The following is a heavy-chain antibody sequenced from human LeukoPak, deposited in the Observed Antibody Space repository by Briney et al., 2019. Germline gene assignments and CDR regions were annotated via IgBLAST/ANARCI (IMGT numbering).Heavy chain of an antibody. CDR1: GFTVSSNY. CDR3: ARVRGFAFDI. Sequence: GGSLRLSCAASGFTVSSNYMSWVRQAPGKGLEWVAVIWYDGSNKYYADSVKGRFTISRDNSKNTLYLQMNSLRAEDTAVYYCARVRGFAFDIWGQGTMVTVSS. V-gene: IGHV3-33*08. J-gene: IGHJ3*02. CDR2: IWYDGSNK. D-gene: IGHD3-10*01.